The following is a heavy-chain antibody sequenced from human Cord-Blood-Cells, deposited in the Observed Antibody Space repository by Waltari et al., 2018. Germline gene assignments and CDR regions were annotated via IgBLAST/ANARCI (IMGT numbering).Heavy chain of an antibody. J-gene: IGHJ5*02. Sequence: QVQLVQSGAEVKKPGASVKVSCKASGYTFTGYYMNWVRQAPGQGLEWMGWINPNSGGTNYAQKFQGWVTMTRDTSISTAYMELSRLRSDDTAVYYCARGPMITFGGSWFDPWGQGTLVTVSS. D-gene: IGHD3-16*01. V-gene: IGHV1-2*04. CDR1: GYTFTGYY. CDR2: INPNSGGT. CDR3: ARGPMITFGGSWFDP.